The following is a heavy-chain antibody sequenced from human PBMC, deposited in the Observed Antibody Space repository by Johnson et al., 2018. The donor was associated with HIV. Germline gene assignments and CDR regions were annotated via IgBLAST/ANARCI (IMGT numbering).Heavy chain of an antibody. CDR3: VRRPFGAAPGADAFDI. CDR2: ISYDGSNK. Sequence: QVQLVESGGGVVQPGRSLRLSCAASGFTFSSYAMHWVRQAPGKGLEWVAVISYDGSNKYYADSVKGRFTISRDSSKDTLYLQMNSLRADDTAVYYCVRRPFGAAPGADAFDIWGQGTMVTVSS. CDR1: GFTFSSYA. D-gene: IGHD6-13*01. J-gene: IGHJ3*02. V-gene: IGHV3-30*04.